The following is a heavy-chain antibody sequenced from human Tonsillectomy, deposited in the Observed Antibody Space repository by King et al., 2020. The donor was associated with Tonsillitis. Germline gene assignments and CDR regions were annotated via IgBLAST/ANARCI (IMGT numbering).Heavy chain of an antibody. V-gene: IGHV3-48*01. CDR3: ARDASYYDILTGYRPYYFDY. D-gene: IGHD3-9*01. CDR1: GFTFSSYS. CDR2: ISSISSTM. J-gene: IGHJ4*02. Sequence: VQLVESGGGLVQPGGSLRLSCAASGFTFSSYSMNWVRQAPGKGLEWVSYISSISSTMYYADSVKGRFTISRDNAKNSLYLQMNSLRAEDTAVYYCARDASYYDILTGYRPYYFDYWGQGTLVTVSS.